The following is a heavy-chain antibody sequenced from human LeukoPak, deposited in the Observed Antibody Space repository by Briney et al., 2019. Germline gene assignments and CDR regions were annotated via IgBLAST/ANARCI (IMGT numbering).Heavy chain of an antibody. V-gene: IGHV4-39*01. Sequence: SETLSLTCTGASISTYYWSWIRQPPGKGLEWIGSIYYSGSTYYNPSLKSRVTISVDTSKNQFSLKLSSVTAADMAVYYCARAGRPSLVFDYWGQGTLVTVSS. CDR1: ASISTYY. CDR3: ARAGRPSLVFDY. J-gene: IGHJ4*02. CDR2: IYYSGST.